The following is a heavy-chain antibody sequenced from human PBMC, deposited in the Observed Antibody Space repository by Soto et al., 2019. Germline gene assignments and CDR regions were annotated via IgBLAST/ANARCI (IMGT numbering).Heavy chain of an antibody. J-gene: IGHJ5*02. V-gene: IGHV4-34*01. Sequence: PSETLSLTCAVYGGSFSGYYWSWIRQPPGKGLEWIGEINHSGSTNYNPSLKSRVTISVDTSKNQFSLKLSSVTAAGTAVYYCARGRAPRFDPWGQGTLVTVSS. CDR3: ARGRAPRFDP. CDR1: GGSFSGYY. CDR2: INHSGST.